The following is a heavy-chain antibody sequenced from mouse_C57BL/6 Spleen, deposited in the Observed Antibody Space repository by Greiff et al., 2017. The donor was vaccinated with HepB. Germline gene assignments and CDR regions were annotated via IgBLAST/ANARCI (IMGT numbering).Heavy chain of an antibody. V-gene: IGHV14-4*01. Sequence: VQLQQSGAELVRPGASVKLSCTASGFNIKDDYMHWVKQRPEQGLEWIGWIDPENGDTEYASKFQGKATITADTSSNTAYLQLSSLTSEDTAVYYCTTGSRSSAFDYWGQGTTLTVSS. D-gene: IGHD3-2*02. CDR3: TTGSRSSAFDY. J-gene: IGHJ2*01. CDR2: IDPENGDT. CDR1: GFNIKDDY.